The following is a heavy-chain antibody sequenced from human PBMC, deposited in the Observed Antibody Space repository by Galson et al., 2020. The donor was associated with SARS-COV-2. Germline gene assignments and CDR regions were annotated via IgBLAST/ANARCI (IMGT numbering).Heavy chain of an antibody. V-gene: IGHV3-21*01. D-gene: IGHD4-17*01. J-gene: IGHJ4*02. CDR1: GFTFSGYS. CDR3: VCVIITGDVGRNLFEY. Sequence: KIGESLKISCVVSGFTFSGYSMNWVRQAPGKGLEWVSSMSNSGSYIYYADSVRGRFIVSRYNAKNSLYLEMNSLRTEDTAVYYCVCVIITGDVGRNLFEYLGQGTLVTVSS. CDR2: MSNSGSYI.